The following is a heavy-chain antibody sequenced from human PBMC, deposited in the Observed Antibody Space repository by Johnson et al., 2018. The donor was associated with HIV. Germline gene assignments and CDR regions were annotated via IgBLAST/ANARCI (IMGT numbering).Heavy chain of an antibody. V-gene: IGHV3-23*04. CDR2: ISGSDHST. Sequence: VQLVESGGGLVQPGGSLRLSCAASGFTFSSYAMSWVRQAPGKGLEWVSAISGSDHSTYYADSVKGRFTIYRDNSKNTLYLQMNNLRPEDTALYYCAKEGSSSPWAFDIWGQGTMVTVSS. CDR3: AKEGSSSPWAFDI. D-gene: IGHD2-15*01. CDR1: GFTFSSYA. J-gene: IGHJ3*02.